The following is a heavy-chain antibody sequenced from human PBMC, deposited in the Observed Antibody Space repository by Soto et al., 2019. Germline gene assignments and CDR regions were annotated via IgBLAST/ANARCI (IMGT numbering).Heavy chain of an antibody. D-gene: IGHD3-16*01. CDR3: GRNPRWARRNFDY. CDR2: IYYSGST. CDR1: GGSISSGGYY. J-gene: IGHJ4*02. Sequence: SETLSLTCTVSGGSISSGGYYWSWIRQHPGKGLEWIGYIYYSGSTYYNPSLKSRVPISVDTSKNQFSLKLSSVTAADTAVYYGGRNPRWARRNFDYWGKASVLTVSS. V-gene: IGHV4-31*03.